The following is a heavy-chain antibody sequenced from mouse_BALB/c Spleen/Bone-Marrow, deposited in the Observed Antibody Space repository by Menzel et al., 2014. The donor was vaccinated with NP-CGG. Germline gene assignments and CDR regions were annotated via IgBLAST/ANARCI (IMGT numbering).Heavy chain of an antibody. CDR1: GYAFTNYL. J-gene: IGHJ2*01. CDR3: AREWTARAVDY. V-gene: IGHV1-54*01. D-gene: IGHD3-2*01. CDR2: INPGSGGA. Sequence: QVQLQQSGAELVRPGTSVKVSCEASGYAFTNYLIEWVKQRPVRGLEWIGVINPGSGGANYNAKFKGKATLTADKSSSTAYMQLSSLTSDDSAVYFCAREWTARAVDYWGQGTTLTVSS.